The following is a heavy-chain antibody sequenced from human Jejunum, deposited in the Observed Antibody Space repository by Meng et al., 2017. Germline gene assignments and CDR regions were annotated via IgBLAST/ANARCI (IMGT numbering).Heavy chain of an antibody. CDR2: IYYSGRT. J-gene: IGHJ4*02. Sequence: QWQRQESGPGLLKPSQTLSLTCTVSGGSISIDNYYWTWIRQHPGKGLEWIGYIYYSGRTYYNPSLKSRVSISVDTSENQFSLKLGSVTAADTALYYCAREATSTVTFDYWGQGTLVTVSS. D-gene: IGHD4-17*01. CDR3: AREATSTVTFDY. CDR1: GGSISIDNYY. V-gene: IGHV4-31*03.